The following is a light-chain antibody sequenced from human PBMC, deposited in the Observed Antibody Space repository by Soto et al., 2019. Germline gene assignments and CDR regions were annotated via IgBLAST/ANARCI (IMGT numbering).Light chain of an antibody. CDR2: AAF. Sequence: DFQMTQSPSSLSASVGDRVTITCRATQAINNYVAWYQQKPGKAPNLLIYAAFTLHSGVPSRFSGSGSGTDFTLTISSLQPEDVAIYYCLRYNAFSQTFGQGTKVEI. CDR3: LRYNAFSQT. CDR1: QAINNY. J-gene: IGKJ1*01. V-gene: IGKV1-27*01.